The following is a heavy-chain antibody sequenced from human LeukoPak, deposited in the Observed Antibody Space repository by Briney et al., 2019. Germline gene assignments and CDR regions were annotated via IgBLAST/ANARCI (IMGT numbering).Heavy chain of an antibody. V-gene: IGHV4-34*01. CDR1: GGSFSGYY. Sequence: KTSETLSLTCAVYGGSFSGYYWSWIRQPPGKGLEWIGEINHSGSTNYNPSLKSRVTITVDTSKNQFSLKLSSVTAADTAVYYCAREPGIAVAGTLFDYWGQGTLVAVSS. D-gene: IGHD6-19*01. CDR2: INHSGST. J-gene: IGHJ4*02. CDR3: AREPGIAVAGTLFDY.